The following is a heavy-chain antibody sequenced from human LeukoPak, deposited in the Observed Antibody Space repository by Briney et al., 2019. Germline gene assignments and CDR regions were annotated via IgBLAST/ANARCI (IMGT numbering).Heavy chain of an antibody. Sequence: GGSLRLSCAASGFTFDDYAMHWVRQAPGKGLEWVSGISWNSGSIGYADSVKGRFTISRDNAKNSVYLQMNSLRAEDTALYYCAKDRGYSYGWVDYWGQGTLVTVSS. CDR3: AKDRGYSYGWVDY. CDR1: GFTFDDYA. CDR2: ISWNSGSI. V-gene: IGHV3-9*01. D-gene: IGHD5-18*01. J-gene: IGHJ4*02.